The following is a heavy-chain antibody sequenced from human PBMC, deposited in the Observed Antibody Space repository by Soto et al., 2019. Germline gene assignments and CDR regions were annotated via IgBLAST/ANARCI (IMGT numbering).Heavy chain of an antibody. D-gene: IGHD3-10*01. J-gene: IGHJ4*02. Sequence: PXESLSLSFEASGFTFSSYAMHWVRQAPGKGLEWVAVISYDGSKKYYGDSVKGRFTISRDNYKKTLYLQMNSLRAEDTAVYYCARDWGSGSYYNGPNDYWGQGTLVTVSS. CDR3: ARDWGSGSYYNGPNDY. V-gene: IGHV3-30-3*01. CDR2: ISYDGSKK. CDR1: GFTFSSYA.